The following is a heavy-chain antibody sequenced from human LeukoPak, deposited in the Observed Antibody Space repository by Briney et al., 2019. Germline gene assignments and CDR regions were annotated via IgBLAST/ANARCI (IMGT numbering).Heavy chain of an antibody. Sequence: GATVKISCKVSGYTFTDYYMHWVQQAPGKGLEWMGLIDPEDGETIYAEKFQGRVTITADTSTDTAYMELSSLRSEDTAVYYCARPYCSSTSCYKSRAWWFDPWGQGTLVTVSS. CDR3: ARPYCSSTSCYKSRAWWFDP. CDR2: IDPEDGET. CDR1: GYTFTDYY. V-gene: IGHV1-69-2*01. D-gene: IGHD2-2*02. J-gene: IGHJ5*02.